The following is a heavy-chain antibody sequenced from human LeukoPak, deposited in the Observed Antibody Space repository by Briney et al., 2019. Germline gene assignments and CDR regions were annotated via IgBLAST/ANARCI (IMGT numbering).Heavy chain of an antibody. CDR1: GGSISSSSYY. J-gene: IGHJ5*02. D-gene: IGHD6-13*01. Sequence: SETLSLTCTVSGGSISSSSYYWGWIRQPPGTGLEWIGSIYYSGSTYYNPSLKSRVTISVDTSKSQFSLKLSSVTAADTAVYYCARSPAGGSSSWYWFDPWGQGTLVTASS. CDR3: ARSPAGGSSSWYWFDP. V-gene: IGHV4-39*01. CDR2: IYYSGST.